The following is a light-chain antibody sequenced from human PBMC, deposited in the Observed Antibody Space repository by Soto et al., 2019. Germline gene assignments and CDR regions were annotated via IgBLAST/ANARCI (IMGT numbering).Light chain of an antibody. CDR1: QGISTY. J-gene: IGKJ3*01. V-gene: IGKV1-9*01. Sequence: DIQLTQSPSFLSASVGDRVTITCRASQGISTYLAWYQQKPGRAPKLLIYAASTLQTGVPSRFSGSGSGTEFTLTISSRQPEDFATYCCQQLNRYPFPFGPGTKVDIK. CDR2: AAS. CDR3: QQLNRYPFP.